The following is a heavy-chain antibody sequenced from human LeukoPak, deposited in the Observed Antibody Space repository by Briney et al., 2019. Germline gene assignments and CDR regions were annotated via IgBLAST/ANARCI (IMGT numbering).Heavy chain of an antibody. J-gene: IGHJ4*02. Sequence: GGSLRLSCAASGFTFSNYDMTWVRQAPGKGLEWVSVINYSGVSTNYADSVKGRFTISRDNSKNTVYLQMNSLRVEDTAVYYCAKDQNWEGGYWGQGTLVTVSS. V-gene: IGHV3-23*01. CDR3: AKDQNWEGGY. CDR2: INYSGVST. CDR1: GFTFSNYD. D-gene: IGHD7-27*01.